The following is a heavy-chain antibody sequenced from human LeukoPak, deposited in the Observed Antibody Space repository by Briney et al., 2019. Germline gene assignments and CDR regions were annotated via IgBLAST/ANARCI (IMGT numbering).Heavy chain of an antibody. Sequence: PSVKVSCKASGAIFSSYAISLVRQAPGQGLEWMGRIIPILGIANYAQKFQGRVTITADKSTSTAYMDLSSLRSEDTAVYYCARDLPPYYFDYWGQGTLVTVSS. J-gene: IGHJ4*02. CDR2: IIPILGIA. CDR3: ARDLPPYYFDY. CDR1: GAIFSSYA. V-gene: IGHV1-69*04.